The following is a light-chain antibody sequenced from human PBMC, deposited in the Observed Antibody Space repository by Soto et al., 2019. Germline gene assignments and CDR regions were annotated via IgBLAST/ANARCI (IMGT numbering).Light chain of an antibody. CDR1: SSKIGNNY. CDR3: GTWDNSLSGWV. V-gene: IGLV1-51*01. J-gene: IGLJ3*02. Sequence: QSVLPQPPSVSAAPGQKVPICCSGSSSKIGNNYVSWYQQLPGTAPKVLIYDNNKRPSGIPDRFSGSKSGTLATLGITGLQTGDEADYYCGTWDNSLSGWVFGGGTKLTVL. CDR2: DNN.